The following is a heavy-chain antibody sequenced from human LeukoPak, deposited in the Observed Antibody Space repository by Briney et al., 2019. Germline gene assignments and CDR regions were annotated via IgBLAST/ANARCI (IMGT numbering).Heavy chain of an antibody. CDR3: ARDTLAYCGGDCYSGFDY. CDR1: GGSISSYY. J-gene: IGHJ4*02. D-gene: IGHD2-21*02. CDR2: IYYSGST. Sequence: SETLSLTCTVSGGSISSYYWSWIRQPPGKGLEWIGYIYYSGSTHYNPSLKSRVTISVDTSKIQFSLKLSSVTAADTAVYYCARDTLAYCGGDCYSGFDYWGQGTLVTVSS. V-gene: IGHV4-59*01.